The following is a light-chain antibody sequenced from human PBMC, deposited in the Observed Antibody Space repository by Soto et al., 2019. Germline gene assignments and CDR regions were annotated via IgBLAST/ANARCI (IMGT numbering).Light chain of an antibody. CDR1: RSINNNY. Sequence: EILLTQSPCTLSLSPGERATLSCGASRSINNNYLAWYQQKPGLAPGLLIYGASTRATGVPDRFSGSGSGTDFTLTISRLEHGDFAVYYCQQYSSPHPITFGQGTRLEIK. CDR2: GAS. V-gene: IGKV3-20*01. CDR3: QQYSSPHPIT. J-gene: IGKJ5*01.